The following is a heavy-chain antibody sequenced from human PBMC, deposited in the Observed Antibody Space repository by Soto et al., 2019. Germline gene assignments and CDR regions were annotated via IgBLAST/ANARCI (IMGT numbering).Heavy chain of an antibody. V-gene: IGHV3-48*03. CDR3: ARVEDIVDTIDY. J-gene: IGHJ4*02. D-gene: IGHD5-12*01. CDR2: ISSAGTII. CDR1: GFMFSRYE. Sequence: GGSLRLSCAASGFMFSRYEMNWVRQSPGKGLKWFSFISSAGTIIYYADSVKGRFTISRDNDENSLYLQMNSLRAEDTAVYYCARVEDIVDTIDYWGQGTLGTV.